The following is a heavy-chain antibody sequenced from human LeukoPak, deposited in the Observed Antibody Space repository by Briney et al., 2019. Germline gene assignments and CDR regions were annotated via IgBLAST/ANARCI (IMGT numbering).Heavy chain of an antibody. CDR3: AKENGYSSSWFFGSGFDY. CDR1: GFTFSSYW. D-gene: IGHD6-13*01. Sequence: GGSLRLSCAASGFTFSSYWMSWVRQAPGKGLEWVANIKQDGSEKYYADSVKGRFTISRDNSKNTLYLQMNSLRAEDTAVYYCAKENGYSSSWFFGSGFDYWGQGTLVTVSS. V-gene: IGHV3-7*01. J-gene: IGHJ4*02. CDR2: IKQDGSEK.